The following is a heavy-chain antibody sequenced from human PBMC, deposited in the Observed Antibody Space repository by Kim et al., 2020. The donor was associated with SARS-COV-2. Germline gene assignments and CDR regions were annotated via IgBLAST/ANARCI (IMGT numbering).Heavy chain of an antibody. CDR3: ARLLGYSSSWYFDY. V-gene: IGHV4-39*01. Sequence: NPPLKRRVPISVDTSKKQFSLKLSSVTAADTAVYYCARLLGYSSSWYFDYWGQGTLVTVSS. D-gene: IGHD6-13*01. J-gene: IGHJ4*02.